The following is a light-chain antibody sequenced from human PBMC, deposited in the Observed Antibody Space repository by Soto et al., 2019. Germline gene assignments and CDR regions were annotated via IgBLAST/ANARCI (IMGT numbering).Light chain of an antibody. J-gene: IGKJ5*01. Sequence: DKRMTQSPSTLSASLGDRVTITCRASQSISIWLAWYQQKPGKAPKLLIYKASNLESGVPSRFSGSGSGTDFTLTINNLQPEDSATYYCQQTYITPRTFGQGTRLEIK. V-gene: IGKV1-5*03. CDR1: QSISIW. CDR2: KAS. CDR3: QQTYITPRT.